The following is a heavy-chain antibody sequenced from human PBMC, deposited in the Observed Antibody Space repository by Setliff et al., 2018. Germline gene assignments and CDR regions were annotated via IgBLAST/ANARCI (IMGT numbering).Heavy chain of an antibody. Sequence: SETLSLTCAVYGGSFSAYYWSWIRQPPGRGLEWIGEINHSGSTNYNPSRKSRVIISVDTSLDQVSLELSAVTAADTAVYYCARVPKIWVKGNYYSYYMDVWGQGTTVTVSS. J-gene: IGHJ6*03. CDR2: INHSGST. V-gene: IGHV4-34*01. D-gene: IGHD3-10*01. CDR1: GGSFSAYY. CDR3: ARVPKIWVKGNYYSYYMDV.